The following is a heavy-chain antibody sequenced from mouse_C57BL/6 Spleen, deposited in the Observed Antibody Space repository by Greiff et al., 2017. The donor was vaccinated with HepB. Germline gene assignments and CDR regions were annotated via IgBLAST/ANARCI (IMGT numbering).Heavy chain of an antibody. CDR2: ISSGGSYT. Sequence: DVKLVESGGDLVKPGGSLKLSCAASGFTFSSYGMSWVRQTPDKRLEWVATISSGGSYTYYPDSVKGRFTISRDNAKNTLYLQMSSLKSEDTAMYYCARRGYYGSRNYFDYWGQGTTLTVSS. CDR3: ARRGYYGSRNYFDY. CDR1: GFTFSSYG. V-gene: IGHV5-6*02. D-gene: IGHD1-1*01. J-gene: IGHJ2*01.